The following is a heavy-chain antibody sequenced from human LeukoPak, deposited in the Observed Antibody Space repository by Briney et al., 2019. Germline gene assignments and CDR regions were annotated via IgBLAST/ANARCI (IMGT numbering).Heavy chain of an antibody. J-gene: IGHJ3*02. CDR2: IYYSGST. CDR3: ARDPPFSFGAFDI. CDR1: GGSISSSSYY. D-gene: IGHD3-3*01. V-gene: IGHV4-39*07. Sequence: ASETLSLTCTVSGGSISSSSYYWGWIRQPPGKGLEWIGSIYYSGSTYYNPSLKSRVTISVDTSKNQFSLKLSSVTAADTAVYYCARDPPFSFGAFDIWGQGTMVTVSS.